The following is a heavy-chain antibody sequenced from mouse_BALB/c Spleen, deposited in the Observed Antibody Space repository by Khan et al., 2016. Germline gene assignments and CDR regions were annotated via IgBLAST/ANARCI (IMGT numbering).Heavy chain of an antibody. CDR1: GYTFTFYY. J-gene: IGHJ3*01. D-gene: IGHD2-4*01. V-gene: IGHV1S81*02. CDR2: INPNNGDT. CDR3: TRRCDYEGFTY. Sequence: QVQLKQSGAELVKPGASVKLSCKASGYTFTFYYMYWVKQRPGQGLEWIGEINPNNGDTNFNEKFKSKATLTVDKSSSTAYMQLSSLTSEDSAVYYCTRRCDYEGFTYWGQGTLVTVSA.